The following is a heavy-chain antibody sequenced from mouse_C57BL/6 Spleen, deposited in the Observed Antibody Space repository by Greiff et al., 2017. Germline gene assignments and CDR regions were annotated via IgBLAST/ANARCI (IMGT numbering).Heavy chain of an antibody. Sequence: VQLQQSGPELVKPGASVKISCKASGYSFTGYYMNWVKQSPEKSLEWIGEINPSTGGTTYNQKFKAKATLTVDKSSSTAYMQLKSLTSEDSAVYYCARVYGNYVRGAMDYWGQGTSVTVSS. CDR1: GYSFTGYY. V-gene: IGHV1-42*01. CDR2: INPSTGGT. CDR3: ARVYGNYVRGAMDY. D-gene: IGHD2-1*01. J-gene: IGHJ4*01.